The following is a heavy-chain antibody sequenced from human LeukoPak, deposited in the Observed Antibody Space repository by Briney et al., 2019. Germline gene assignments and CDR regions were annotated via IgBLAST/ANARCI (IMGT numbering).Heavy chain of an antibody. CDR2: IDQGGSTK. J-gene: IGHJ3*01. D-gene: IGHD1-26*01. Sequence: GSLRLSCAASGFPFNTYWMIWVRQAPGKGLEWVANIDQGGSTKYYVDSLKGRFTISRDNAKNSLYLQMNSLRAEDTAVYYCVRDKGGRSGAIYYDAFDVWGQGTMVTVSS. CDR1: GFPFNTYW. V-gene: IGHV3-7*01. CDR3: VRDKGGRSGAIYYDAFDV.